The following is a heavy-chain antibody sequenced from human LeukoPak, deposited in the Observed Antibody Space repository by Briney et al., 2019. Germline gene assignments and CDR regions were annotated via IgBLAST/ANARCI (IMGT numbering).Heavy chain of an antibody. Sequence: GGSLRLSCVASGFTFSGFAMIWVRQAPGKGLQWVSAISGPSSHTYYADSVKGRFTISRDNSKNTLYLQMNSLRAEDTAVYYCAKAKIGWELDYWGQGTLVTVSS. CDR3: AKAKIGWELDY. CDR1: GFTFSGFA. J-gene: IGHJ4*02. V-gene: IGHV3-23*01. CDR2: ISGPSSHT. D-gene: IGHD1-26*01.